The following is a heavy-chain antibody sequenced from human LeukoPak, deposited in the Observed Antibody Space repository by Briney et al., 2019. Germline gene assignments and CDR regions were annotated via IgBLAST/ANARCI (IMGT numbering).Heavy chain of an antibody. CDR2: IQKDGSQK. D-gene: IGHD2-21*01. CDR1: EFTFSNYW. Sequence: GGSLRLSCAASEFTFSNYWMSWVRQAPGKGLEWVASIQKDGSQKYYLESVKGRFTISRDNTKNSLYLHMSSLRADDTAVYFCATVAGYFDYWGQGTLVTVSS. CDR3: ATVAGYFDY. V-gene: IGHV3-7*01. J-gene: IGHJ4*02.